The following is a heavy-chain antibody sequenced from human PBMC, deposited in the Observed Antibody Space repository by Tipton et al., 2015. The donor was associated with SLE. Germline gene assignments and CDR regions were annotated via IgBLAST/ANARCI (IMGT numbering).Heavy chain of an antibody. V-gene: IGHV4-34*01. J-gene: IGHJ5*02. D-gene: IGHD6-13*01. CDR2: IYYSGST. Sequence: TLSLTCAVYGGSFSGYYGSWIRQPPGKGLEWIGSIYYSGSTYYNPSLKSRVTISVDTSKNQFSLKLSSVTAADTAVYYCARGSGVAAAGSWGQGTLVTVSS. CDR1: GGSFSGYY. CDR3: ARGSGVAAAGS.